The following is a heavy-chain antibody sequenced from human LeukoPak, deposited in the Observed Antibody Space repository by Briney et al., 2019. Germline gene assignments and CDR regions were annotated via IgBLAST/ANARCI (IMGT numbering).Heavy chain of an antibody. Sequence: GESLKISCKGSGYSFTSYWIGWVRQMPGKGLEWMGIIYPGDSDTRYSPSFQGQVTISADKSISTAYLQWSSLKASDTAMYYCARLQRGSIAAAGFDYWGQETLVTVSS. CDR3: ARLQRGSIAAAGFDY. V-gene: IGHV5-51*01. CDR1: GYSFTSYW. CDR2: IYPGDSDT. D-gene: IGHD6-13*01. J-gene: IGHJ4*02.